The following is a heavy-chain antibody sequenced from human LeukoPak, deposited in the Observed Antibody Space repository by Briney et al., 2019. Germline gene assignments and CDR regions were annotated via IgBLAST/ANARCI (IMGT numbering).Heavy chain of an antibody. CDR3: ARDGTYTDYDPDFDI. J-gene: IGHJ4*02. CDR1: GFTFSRFW. V-gene: IGHV3-7*04. D-gene: IGHD5-12*01. CDR2: IKQDGSEK. Sequence: GGSLRLSCAASGFTFSRFWMSWVRQAPGKGLEWVANIKQDGSEKYYVDSVKGRFTISRDNAKNSLYLQMNSLRAEDTAGFYCARDGTYTDYDPDFDIWGQGTLVTVSS.